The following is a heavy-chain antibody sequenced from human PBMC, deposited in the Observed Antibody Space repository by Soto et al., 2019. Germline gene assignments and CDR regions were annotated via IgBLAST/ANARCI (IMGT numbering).Heavy chain of an antibody. D-gene: IGHD2-15*01. CDR3: ARHLGRIEAARFDY. J-gene: IGHJ4*02. CDR1: GFTFSEYY. CDR2: ISFNNNTI. Sequence: PGVSLRLSCVASGFTFSEYYISWLRQAAGKGPECLSYISFNNNTIYYDDSVRGRFTISRDNAKNSVFLQMNRLRVEDMAVYYCARHLGRIEAARFDYWGQGTLVTVSS. V-gene: IGHV3-11*01.